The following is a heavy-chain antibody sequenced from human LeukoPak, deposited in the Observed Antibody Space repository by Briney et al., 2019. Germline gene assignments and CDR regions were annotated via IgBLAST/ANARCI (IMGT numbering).Heavy chain of an antibody. V-gene: IGHV4-59*12. Sequence: SETLSLTCTVSGGSISSYYWSWIRQPPGKGLEWIGYIYYSGSTNYNPSLKSRVTISVDTSKNQFSLKLSSATAADTALYYCARDPAAGEYWGQGILVTVSS. CDR2: IYYSGST. CDR3: ARDPAAGEY. CDR1: GGSISSYY. J-gene: IGHJ4*02. D-gene: IGHD6-13*01.